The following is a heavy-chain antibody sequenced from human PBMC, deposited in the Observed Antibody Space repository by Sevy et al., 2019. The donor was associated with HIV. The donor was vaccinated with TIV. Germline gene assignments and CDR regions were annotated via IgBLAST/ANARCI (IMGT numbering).Heavy chain of an antibody. D-gene: IGHD6-19*01. CDR3: AKDGGGWYSSGWYYFDI. CDR2: ISGGGVNT. Sequence: GGSLRLSCAASGFTFNNYAMSWVRQAPGKGLEWVSRISGGGVNTYYADSVKGRLTISRDNTKNTLYLRLNSLRAEDTAVYFCAKDGGGWYSSGWYYFDIWGQGTLVTVSS. J-gene: IGHJ1*01. V-gene: IGHV3-23*01. CDR1: GFTFNNYA.